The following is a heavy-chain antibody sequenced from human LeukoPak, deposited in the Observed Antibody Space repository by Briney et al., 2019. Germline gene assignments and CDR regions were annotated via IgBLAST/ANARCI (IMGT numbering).Heavy chain of an antibody. CDR3: ARERNGYYMDV. J-gene: IGHJ6*03. Sequence: GGSLRLSCAASGFTFSNYWVHWVRQAPGKGLVWVSRINRDGSTTNYADSVKGRFIISRDNAKNTLYLQMNSLTSEDTGVYFCARERNGYYMDVWGKGTTVTVSS. V-gene: IGHV3-74*01. CDR1: GFTFSNYW. CDR2: INRDGSTT. D-gene: IGHD2-8*01.